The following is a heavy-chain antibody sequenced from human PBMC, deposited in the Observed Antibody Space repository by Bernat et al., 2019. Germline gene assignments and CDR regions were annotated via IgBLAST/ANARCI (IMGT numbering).Heavy chain of an antibody. V-gene: IGHV3-7*01. CDR1: GFTFSSYW. CDR2: IKQDGSEK. CDR3: ARVITGVRWYFDL. Sequence: EVQLVESGGGLVQPGGSLRLSCAASGFTFSSYWMSWVRQAPGKGLEWVANIKQDGSEKYHVDSVKGRFTISRDNAKNSLYLQMNSLRAEDTAVYYCARVITGVRWYFDLWGRGTLVTVSS. D-gene: IGHD3-22*01. J-gene: IGHJ2*01.